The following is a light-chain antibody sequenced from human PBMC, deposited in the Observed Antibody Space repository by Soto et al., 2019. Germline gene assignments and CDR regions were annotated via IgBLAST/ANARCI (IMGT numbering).Light chain of an antibody. CDR1: QDISDV. J-gene: IGKJ5*01. CDR2: DAS. CDR3: QQFYDLPLT. V-gene: IGKV1-33*01. Sequence: DIQMTQSPSALSASVGDRVTITCQARQDISDVLNWYQQQPGKAPKVLIYDASKLQTGVPSRFSGRGSGKDFTFTISSLQPDDSGTYYCQQFYDLPLTFGQGTRLEIK.